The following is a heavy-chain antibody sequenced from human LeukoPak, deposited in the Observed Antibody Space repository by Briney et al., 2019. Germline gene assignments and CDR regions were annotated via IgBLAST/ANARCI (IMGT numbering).Heavy chain of an antibody. J-gene: IGHJ4*02. CDR1: GFTFSSYA. Sequence: GGSLRLSCAASGFTFSSYAMSWVRQAPGKGLEWVSAISGSGGSTYYADSVKGRFTITRDNSKNTLYLQMNSLRAEDTAVYYCAKDSAYYDFWSGYLREGIFDYWGQGTLVTVSS. D-gene: IGHD3-3*01. CDR3: AKDSAYYDFWSGYLREGIFDY. V-gene: IGHV3-23*01. CDR2: ISGSGGST.